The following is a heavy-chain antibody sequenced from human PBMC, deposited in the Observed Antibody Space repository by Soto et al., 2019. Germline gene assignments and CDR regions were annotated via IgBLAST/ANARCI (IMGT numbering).Heavy chain of an antibody. CDR1: GFTFGSYA. D-gene: IGHD1-26*01. J-gene: IGHJ4*02. CDR2: ISGSGGST. V-gene: IGHV3-23*01. CDR3: ARRGSGSYYDD. Sequence: EVQLLESGGGLVQHGGSLRLSCAASGFTFGSYAMRWVRQAPVKGLEWVSAISGSGGSTYYADSVKGRFTISRDNSKNTLYLQMNSLRAEDTAVYYCARRGSGSYYDDWGQGTLVTVSS.